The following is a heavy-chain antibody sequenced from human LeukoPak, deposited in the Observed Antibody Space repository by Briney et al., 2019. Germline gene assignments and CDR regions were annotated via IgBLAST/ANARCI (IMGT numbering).Heavy chain of an antibody. CDR3: ARGGDTAMAFDY. CDR2: ISSSGSTI. V-gene: IGHV3-48*03. J-gene: IGHJ4*02. CDR1: GFTFSSYE. D-gene: IGHD5-18*01. Sequence: GGSLRLSCAASGFTFSSYEMNWVRQAPGKGLEWVSYISSSGSTIYYADSVKGRFTISRDNAKNSLYLQMNSLRAEDTAVYYCARGGDTAMAFDYWGQGTLVTVSS.